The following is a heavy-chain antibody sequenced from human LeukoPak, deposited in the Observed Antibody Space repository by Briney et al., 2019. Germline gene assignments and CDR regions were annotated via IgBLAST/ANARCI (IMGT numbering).Heavy chain of an antibody. V-gene: IGHV3-7*01. J-gene: IGHJ5*02. CDR1: GFTFSSYW. Sequence: GGSLRLSCAASGFTFSSYWMSWVRQAPGKGLEWVANIKQDGSEKYYVDSVKGRFTISRDNAKNSLYLQMNSLRAEDTAVYYCARDGPYYDFWSGYSNNWFDPWGQGTLVTVSS. CDR3: ARDGPYYDFWSGYSNNWFDP. D-gene: IGHD3-3*01. CDR2: IKQDGSEK.